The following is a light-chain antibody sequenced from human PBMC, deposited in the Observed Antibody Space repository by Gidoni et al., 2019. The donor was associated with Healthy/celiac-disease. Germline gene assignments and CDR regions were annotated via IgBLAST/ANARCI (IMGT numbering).Light chain of an antibody. V-gene: IGKV3-15*01. CDR1: QSVSSN. CDR3: QQYNNWPPWT. Sequence: DIVMTQSPATLSVSPGERATLSCRASQSVSSNLAWYQQKPGQAPRLLIYGASTRATGIPARFSVSGSGTEFTLTISSLQSEDFAVYYCQQYNNWPPWTFXQXTKVEIK. CDR2: GAS. J-gene: IGKJ1*01.